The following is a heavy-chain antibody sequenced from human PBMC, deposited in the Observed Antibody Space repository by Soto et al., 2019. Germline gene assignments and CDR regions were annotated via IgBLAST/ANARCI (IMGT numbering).Heavy chain of an antibody. Sequence: GASVKVSCKASGGTFSSYTISWVRQAPGQGLEWMGRIIPILGIANYAQKFQGRVTITADKSTSTAYMELSSLRSEDTAVYYCARDYRYYDSSCYLRYWGQGTLVTVSS. D-gene: IGHD3-22*01. CDR3: ARDYRYYDSSCYLRY. V-gene: IGHV1-69*04. J-gene: IGHJ4*02. CDR1: GGTFSSYT. CDR2: IIPILGIA.